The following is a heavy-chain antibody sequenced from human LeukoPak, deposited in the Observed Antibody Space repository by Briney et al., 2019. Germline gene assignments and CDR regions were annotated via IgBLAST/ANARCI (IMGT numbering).Heavy chain of an antibody. CDR2: IYYSGST. V-gene: IGHV4-59*01. Sequence: PSETLSLTCTVSGGSISSYYWSWIRQPPGKGLEWIGYIYYSGSTNYNPSLKSRVTISVDTPKNQFSLKLSSVTAADTAVYYCASVSSPRTYYGMDVWGQGTTVTVSS. CDR1: GGSISSYY. J-gene: IGHJ6*02. D-gene: IGHD6-13*01. CDR3: ASVSSPRTYYGMDV.